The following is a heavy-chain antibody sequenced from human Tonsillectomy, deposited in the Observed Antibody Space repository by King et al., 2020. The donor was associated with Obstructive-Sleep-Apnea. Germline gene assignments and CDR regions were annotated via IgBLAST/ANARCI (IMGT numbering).Heavy chain of an antibody. J-gene: IGHJ4*02. CDR3: TALKVRGVITY. V-gene: IGHV3-15*01. CDR1: GITFSNAW. Sequence: VQLVESGGGLVKPGGSLILSCAASGITFSNAWMSWVRQAPGKGLEWVGRIKSKNDDGTTDYAAPVKGRYIISRDDSKNTLYLQMNSLKTEDTAVYYCTALKVRGVITYWGQGTLVTVSS. CDR2: IKSKNDDGTT. D-gene: IGHD3-10*01.